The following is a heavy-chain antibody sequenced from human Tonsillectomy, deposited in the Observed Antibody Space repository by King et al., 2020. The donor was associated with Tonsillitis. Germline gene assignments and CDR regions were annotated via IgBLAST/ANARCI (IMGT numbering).Heavy chain of an antibody. V-gene: IGHV3-74*01. CDR3: ARAPSGHGVTSYFDY. Sequence: VQLVESGGGLVQPGGSLRLSCAASGFTFSSYWMHWVRQAPGKGRVWVSRINSYGSSTSYADSVKGRFTISRDNAKNKLYLQMNSLRAEDTAVYYCARAPSGHGVTSYFDYWGQGTLVTVSS. CDR2: INSYGSST. J-gene: IGHJ4*02. D-gene: IGHD4-23*01. CDR1: GFTFSSYW.